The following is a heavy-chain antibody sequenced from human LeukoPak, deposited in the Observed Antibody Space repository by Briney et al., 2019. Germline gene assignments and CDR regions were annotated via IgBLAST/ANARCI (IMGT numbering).Heavy chain of an antibody. Sequence: PGGSLRLSCAASGFTFSSYAMSWVRQAPGKGLEWVSAISGSGGTTHYADSVKGRFTISRDNSKNTLYLQMNSLRAEDTAVYYCARDLAWDYGDLGTGAFDYWGQGTLVTVSS. V-gene: IGHV3-23*01. CDR1: GFTFSSYA. D-gene: IGHD4-17*01. CDR2: ISGSGGTT. J-gene: IGHJ4*02. CDR3: ARDLAWDYGDLGTGAFDY.